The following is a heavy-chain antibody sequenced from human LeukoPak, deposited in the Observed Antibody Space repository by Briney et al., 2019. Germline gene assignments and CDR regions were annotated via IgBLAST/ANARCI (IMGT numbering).Heavy chain of an antibody. CDR3: ASQARGYDAFDI. J-gene: IGHJ3*02. D-gene: IGHD6-13*01. CDR1: GSIFTSYW. V-gene: IGHV5-51*01. Sequence: GASPQISGEGSGSIFTSYWIGWGRQLPGKGLEWMGIIYPGDSDTRYSPSFEGQVTISADKSISTAYLQWSSLKASDTAMYYCASQARGYDAFDIWGQGTMVTVSS. CDR2: IYPGDSDT.